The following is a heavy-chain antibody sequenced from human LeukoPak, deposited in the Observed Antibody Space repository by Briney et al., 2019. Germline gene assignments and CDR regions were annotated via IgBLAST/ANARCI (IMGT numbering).Heavy chain of an antibody. D-gene: IGHD3-22*01. V-gene: IGHV4-59*12. CDR1: GGSISGYY. Sequence: PSETLSPTCTVSGGSISGYYWSWIRQPPGKGLECIGYIYYSGSTNYNPSLKSRVTISVDTSRNQFSLKLTSVTAADTAVYYCAREPGFDSSGYLNWFDPWGQGTLVTVSS. CDR3: AREPGFDSSGYLNWFDP. J-gene: IGHJ5*02. CDR2: IYYSGST.